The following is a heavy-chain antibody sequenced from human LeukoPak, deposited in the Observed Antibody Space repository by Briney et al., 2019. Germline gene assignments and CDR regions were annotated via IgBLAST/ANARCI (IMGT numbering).Heavy chain of an antibody. D-gene: IGHD6-13*01. CDR3: ARYSSSSWYGQNYYFDY. CDR2: IYYSGST. CDR1: GGSISSYY. V-gene: IGHV4-4*07. Sequence: SETLSLTCTVSGGSISSYYWSWIRQPAGKGLEWIGRIYYSGSTNYNPSLKSRVTISVDTSKNQFSLKLSSVTAADTAVYYCARYSSSSWYGQNYYFDYWGQGTLVTVSS. J-gene: IGHJ4*02.